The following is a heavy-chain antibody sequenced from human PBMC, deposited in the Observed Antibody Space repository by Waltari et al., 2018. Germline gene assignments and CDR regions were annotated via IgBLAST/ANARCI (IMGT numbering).Heavy chain of an antibody. V-gene: IGHV1-69*05. Sequence: QVQLVQSGAEVKKPGSSVKVSCKASGGTFSSYAISWVRQAPGQGLEWMGGIIPIFGTANYAQKVQGRVTITTDESTSTAYMELSSLRSEDTAVYYCARGGAYGDYVGHGMDVWGQGTTVTVSS. CDR2: IIPIFGTA. CDR3: ARGGAYGDYVGHGMDV. D-gene: IGHD4-17*01. CDR1: GGTFSSYA. J-gene: IGHJ6*02.